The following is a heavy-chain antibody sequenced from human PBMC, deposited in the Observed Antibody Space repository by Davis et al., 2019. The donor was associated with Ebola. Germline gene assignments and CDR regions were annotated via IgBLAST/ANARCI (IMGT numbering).Heavy chain of an antibody. V-gene: IGHV1-69*04. CDR1: GGTFSSYA. D-gene: IGHD3-22*01. CDR2: IIPILGIA. J-gene: IGHJ5*02. Sequence: AASVKVSCKASGGTFSSYAISWVRQAPGQGLEWMGRIIPILGIANYAQKFQGRVTITADKSTSTAYMELSSLRSEDTAVYYCARDEGYYYDSTRWFDPWGQGTLVTVPS. CDR3: ARDEGYYYDSTRWFDP.